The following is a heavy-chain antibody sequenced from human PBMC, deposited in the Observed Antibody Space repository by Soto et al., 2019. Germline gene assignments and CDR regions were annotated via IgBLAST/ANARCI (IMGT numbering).Heavy chain of an antibody. V-gene: IGHV3-21*01. D-gene: IGHD5-12*01. CDR2: ISSSSSYI. CDR3: ARVYSGYDWEYYMDV. CDR1: GFTFSSYS. J-gene: IGHJ6*03. Sequence: PGGSLRLSCAASGFTFSSYSMNWVRQAPGKGLEWVSSISSSSSYIYYADSVKGRFTISRDNAKNSLYLQMNSLRAEDTAVYYCARVYSGYDWEYYMDVWGKGTTVTVSS.